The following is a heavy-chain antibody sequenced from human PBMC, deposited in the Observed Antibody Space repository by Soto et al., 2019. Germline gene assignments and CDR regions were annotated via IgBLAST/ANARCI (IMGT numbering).Heavy chain of an antibody. CDR1: GYTLTSYG. CDR3: ARAINSYSSVGLVGY. Sequence: QVQLEQSGAEVKKPGASVKVSCKASGYTLTSYGISRVRQAPGQGAEWRGWISAYNGNTHYAQKLQGRVTMPTDTSTSRAYMELRSLRSNDTAVYSCARAINSYSSVGLVGYWGQGTLVTVSS. V-gene: IGHV1-18*01. CDR2: ISAYNGNT. D-gene: IGHD6-19*01. J-gene: IGHJ4*02.